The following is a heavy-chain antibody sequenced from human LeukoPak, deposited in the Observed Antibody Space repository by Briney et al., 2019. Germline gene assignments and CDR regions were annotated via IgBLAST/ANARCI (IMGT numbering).Heavy chain of an antibody. CDR3: ASSSGYDSAVYFPH. D-gene: IGHD5-12*01. CDR2: INHSGST. Sequence: PSETLSLTCAVYGGSFSGYYWSWIRRPPGKGLEWIGEINHSGSTNYNPSLKSRVTISVDTSKNQFSLKLSSVTAADTAVYYCASSSGYDSAVYFPHWGQGTLLTVSS. J-gene: IGHJ1*01. CDR1: GGSFSGYY. V-gene: IGHV4-34*01.